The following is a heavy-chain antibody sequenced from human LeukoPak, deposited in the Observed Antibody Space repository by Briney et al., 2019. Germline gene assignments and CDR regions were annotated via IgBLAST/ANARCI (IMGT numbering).Heavy chain of an antibody. CDR3: APLGYCSGDDCHRPY. Sequence: PSETLSLTCAVSGGSISSHNWWSWVRQPPGRGLEWIGEIYHSGSTNYNPSLKSRVTISVDKSKNQFSLKLNSVTAADTAVYYCAPLGYCSGDDCHRPYWGQGALVTVSS. CDR2: IYHSGST. J-gene: IGHJ4*02. D-gene: IGHD2-15*01. CDR1: GGSISSHNW. V-gene: IGHV4-4*02.